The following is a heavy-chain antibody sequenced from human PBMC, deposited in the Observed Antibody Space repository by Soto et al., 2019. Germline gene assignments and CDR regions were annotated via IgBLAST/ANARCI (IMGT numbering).Heavy chain of an antibody. Sequence: PSETLSLTCAVYGGSFSGYYWSWIRQPPGKGLEWIGEINHSGSTNYNPSLKSRVTMSVDTSKNQFSLKLSSVTAADTAAYYCARGRSGGPRFDPWGQGTLVTVSS. CDR1: GGSFSGYY. D-gene: IGHD2-15*01. CDR3: ARGRSGGPRFDP. CDR2: INHSGST. V-gene: IGHV4-34*01. J-gene: IGHJ5*02.